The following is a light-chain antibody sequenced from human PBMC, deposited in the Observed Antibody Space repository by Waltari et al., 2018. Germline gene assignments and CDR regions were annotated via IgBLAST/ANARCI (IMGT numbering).Light chain of an antibody. CDR3: QQRSNWPPIFT. Sequence: EIVLTQSPATPSLSPGERATLSCRASQSVSSYLAWYQQKPGQAPRPLIFDASKRATGIPARFSGSGSGTDCTLTSSSLEPEDFAVYYCQQRSNWPPIFTFGPGTKVDIK. V-gene: IGKV3-11*01. CDR2: DAS. J-gene: IGKJ3*01. CDR1: QSVSSY.